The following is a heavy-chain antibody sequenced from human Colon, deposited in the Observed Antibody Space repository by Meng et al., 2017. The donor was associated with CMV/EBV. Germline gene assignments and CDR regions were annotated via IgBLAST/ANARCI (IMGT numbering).Heavy chain of an antibody. J-gene: IGHJ6*02. D-gene: IGHD3-10*01. Sequence: GESLKISGVGLGFTFNNFWMTWVRQAPGKGLEWVANIRHDAGNEQYYLESVRGRFTISRDNARNSVYLQMNSLRADDTAVYFCARDQLARGVKPAGGLDVWGQGTTVTVSS. CDR2: IRHDAGNEQ. CDR1: GFTFNNFW. CDR3: ARDQLARGVKPAGGLDV. V-gene: IGHV3-7*01.